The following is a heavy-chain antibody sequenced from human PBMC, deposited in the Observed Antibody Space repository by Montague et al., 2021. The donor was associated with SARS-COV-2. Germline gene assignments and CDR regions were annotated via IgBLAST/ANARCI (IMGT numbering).Heavy chain of an antibody. J-gene: IGHJ2*01. V-gene: IGHV3-64*02. CDR1: GFTFSIYA. CDR3: AKEVPRWYFDL. Sequence: SLRLSCAASGFTFSIYAIHWVRQAPGKGLEHVSAIGDRGINTYYADSVKGRFTISRDDSKNTVYLQMGSLKTEDMAVYYCAKEVPRWYFDLWGRGTPVTVSS. CDR2: IGDRGINT.